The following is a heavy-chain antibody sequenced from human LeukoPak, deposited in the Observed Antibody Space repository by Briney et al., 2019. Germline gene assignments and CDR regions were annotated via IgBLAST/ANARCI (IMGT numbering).Heavy chain of an antibody. CDR3: ARPIARAIVVAPFDY. CDR1: GGSISSSSYY. CDR2: IYYSGST. D-gene: IGHD3-22*01. V-gene: IGHV4-39*01. J-gene: IGHJ4*02. Sequence: SETLSLTCTVSGGSISSSSYYWGWIRQPPGKGLEWIGSIYYSGSTYYNPSLKSRVTISVDTSKNQFSLKLSSVTAADTAVYYCARPIARAIVVAPFDYWGQGTLVTVSS.